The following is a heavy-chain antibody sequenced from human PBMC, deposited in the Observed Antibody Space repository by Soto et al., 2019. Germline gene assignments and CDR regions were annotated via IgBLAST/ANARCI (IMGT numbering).Heavy chain of an antibody. Sequence: QVQLVQSGAEVKKPGSSVKVSCKASGGTFSSYAISWVRQAPGQGLEWMGGIIPIFGTANYAQKFQGRVTITADESTRTAYMELSSLRSEDTAVYYCARGLVVLVPAADTYYYYGMDVWGQGTTVTVSS. J-gene: IGHJ6*02. CDR2: IIPIFGTA. CDR3: ARGLVVLVPAADTYYYYGMDV. V-gene: IGHV1-69*12. D-gene: IGHD2-2*01. CDR1: GGTFSSYA.